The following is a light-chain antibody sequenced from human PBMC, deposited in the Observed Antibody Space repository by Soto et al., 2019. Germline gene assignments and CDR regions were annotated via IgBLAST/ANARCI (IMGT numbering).Light chain of an antibody. CDR1: SRDIGSYDF. Sequence: QSVLTQPPSVSGSPGQSVTISCTGSSRDIGSYDFVSWYQQHPGKAPKLMIYDVSKRPSGVPDRFSGSKSGNTASLTISGLQAEDEADYYCCSYAGSYTYVFGTGTKVTVL. CDR2: DVS. CDR3: CSYAGSYTYV. J-gene: IGLJ1*01. V-gene: IGLV2-11*01.